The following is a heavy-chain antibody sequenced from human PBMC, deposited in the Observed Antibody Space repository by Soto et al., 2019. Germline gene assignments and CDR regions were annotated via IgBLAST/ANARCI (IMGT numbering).Heavy chain of an antibody. CDR2: IIPIFGTA. Sequence: SVKVSCKASGGTFSSYAISWVRQAPGQGLEWMGGIIPIFGTANYAQKFQGRVTITADKSTSTAYMELSSLRPEDTAVYYCARGADYGDWYYFDYWGQGTLVTVSS. CDR3: ARGADYGDWYYFDY. D-gene: IGHD4-17*01. V-gene: IGHV1-69*06. J-gene: IGHJ4*02. CDR1: GGTFSSYA.